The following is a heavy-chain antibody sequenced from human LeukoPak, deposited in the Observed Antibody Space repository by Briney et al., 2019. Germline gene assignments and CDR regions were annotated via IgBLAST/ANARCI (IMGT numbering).Heavy chain of an antibody. Sequence: SLILSCTASGFTFGDYAMSWVRPAPGKGLEWVGFIRSKAYGGTTEYAASVKGRFTISRDDSKSIAYLQMNSLKTEDTAVYYCSYSGYNDYWGQGTLVTVSS. CDR1: GFTFGDYA. V-gene: IGHV3-49*04. CDR3: SYSGYNDY. J-gene: IGHJ4*02. D-gene: IGHD1-14*01. CDR2: IRSKAYGGTT.